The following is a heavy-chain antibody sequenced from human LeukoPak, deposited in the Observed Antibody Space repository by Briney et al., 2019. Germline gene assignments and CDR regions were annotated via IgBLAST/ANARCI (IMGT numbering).Heavy chain of an antibody. V-gene: IGHV4-59*08. CDR3: AGEGDYFDY. Sequence: SETLSLTCPISGGSISSYYWSWLRQPPGKGLEWIGYIYYSGSTNYNPSLKSRVTISVDTSKKQFSLKLSSVTAADTAVYYCAGEGDYFDYWGQGTLVTVSS. D-gene: IGHD3-10*01. CDR2: IYYSGST. J-gene: IGHJ4*02. CDR1: GGSISSYY.